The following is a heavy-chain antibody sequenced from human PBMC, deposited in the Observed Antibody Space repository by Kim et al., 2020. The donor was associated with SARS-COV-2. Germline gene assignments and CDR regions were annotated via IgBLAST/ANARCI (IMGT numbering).Heavy chain of an antibody. Sequence: VKGRFTISRDNSKNTLYLQMNSLRAEDTAVYYCAKVIRRSVTSSTSGFDYWGQGTLVTVSS. V-gene: IGHV3-23*01. J-gene: IGHJ4*02. D-gene: IGHD1-26*01. CDR3: AKVIRRSVTSSTSGFDY.